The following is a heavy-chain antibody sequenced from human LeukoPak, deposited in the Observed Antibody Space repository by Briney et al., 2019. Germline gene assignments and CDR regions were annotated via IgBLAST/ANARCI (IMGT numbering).Heavy chain of an antibody. CDR2: IYYSGST. CDR3: ARIFGFGGGYFDY. Sequence: SETLSLTCTVSGGSISTSSYYWGWIRQPPGKGLECIGNIYYSGSTYYNPSLKSRVTMSVDTSKNQFSLKLSSVTAADTAVYFCARIFGFGGGYFDYWGQGTLVTVSS. CDR1: GGSISTSSYY. D-gene: IGHD3-10*01. V-gene: IGHV4-39*07. J-gene: IGHJ4*02.